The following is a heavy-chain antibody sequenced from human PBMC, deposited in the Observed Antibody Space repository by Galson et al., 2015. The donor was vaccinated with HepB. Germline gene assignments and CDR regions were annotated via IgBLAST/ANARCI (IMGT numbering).Heavy chain of an antibody. D-gene: IGHD5-24*01. CDR1: GFTFSSYG. J-gene: IGHJ4*02. Sequence: SLRLSCAASGFTFSSYGMHWVRQAPGKGLEWVAVIWYDGSNKYYADSVKGRFTISRDNSKNTLYLQMNSLRAEDTAVYYCARAPSGGYNPGIGYWGQGTLVTVSS. CDR3: ARAPSGGYNPGIGY. V-gene: IGHV3-33*01. CDR2: IWYDGSNK.